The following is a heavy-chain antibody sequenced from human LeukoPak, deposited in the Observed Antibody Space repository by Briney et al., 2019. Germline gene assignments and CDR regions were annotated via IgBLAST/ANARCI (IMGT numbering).Heavy chain of an antibody. Sequence: PGGSLRLSCAASGFTFSSYSMNWVRRAPGKGLEWVSYISSSSSTIYYADSVKGRFTISRDNAKNSLYLQMNSLRAEDTAVYYCARLGDIVVVPAIDYWGQGTLVTVSS. V-gene: IGHV3-48*01. D-gene: IGHD2-2*01. J-gene: IGHJ4*02. CDR1: GFTFSSYS. CDR2: ISSSSSTI. CDR3: ARLGDIVVVPAIDY.